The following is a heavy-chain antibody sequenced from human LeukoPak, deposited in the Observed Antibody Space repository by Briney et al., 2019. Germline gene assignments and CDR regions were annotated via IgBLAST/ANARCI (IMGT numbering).Heavy chain of an antibody. CDR3: AKVGAHPLHNYYVGV. CDR2: ILDSGYST. Sequence: GGSLRLTCAASGVTFSSYAMSWIRQAPGKGLEWFSGILDSGYSTYYANSVKGRFTISRDNSNNPLYLQMNSLRAEDTAVYYCAKVGAHPLHNYYVGVWGKGTTVAVSS. V-gene: IGHV3-23*01. J-gene: IGHJ6*03. CDR1: GVTFSSYA. D-gene: IGHD3-16*01.